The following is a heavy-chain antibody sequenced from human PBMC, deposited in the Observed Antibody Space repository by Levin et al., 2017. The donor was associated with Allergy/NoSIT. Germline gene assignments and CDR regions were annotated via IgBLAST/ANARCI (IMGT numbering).Heavy chain of an antibody. V-gene: IGHV5-51*01. D-gene: IGHD5-12*01. CDR3: ARHLLRGYSGYDYPLSAFNL. CDR2: IYAGDSEI. CDR1: GYSFISYW. Sequence: GESLKISCKASGYSFISYWIGWVRQMPGKGLEWMGIIYAGDSEIRYSPSFQGHVTLSADTSISTAYLQWSSLKVPDTPIYYCARHLLRGYSGYDYPLSAFNLWGQGTMVTVSS. J-gene: IGHJ3*01.